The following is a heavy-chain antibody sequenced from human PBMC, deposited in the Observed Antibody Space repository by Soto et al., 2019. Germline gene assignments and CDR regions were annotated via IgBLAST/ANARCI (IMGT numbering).Heavy chain of an antibody. CDR1: GFTFSSYG. D-gene: IGHD3-22*01. Sequence: PGGSLRLSCAASGFTFSSYGMHWVRQAPGKGLEWVAVISYDGSNKYYADSVKGRFTISRDNSKNTLYLQMNSLRAEDTAVYYCAKEGIYAWTYYYDSSGPKGVLSWIDPWCQGTLVTVAS. CDR3: AKEGIYAWTYYYDSSGPKGVLSWIDP. CDR2: ISYDGSNK. J-gene: IGHJ5*02. V-gene: IGHV3-30*18.